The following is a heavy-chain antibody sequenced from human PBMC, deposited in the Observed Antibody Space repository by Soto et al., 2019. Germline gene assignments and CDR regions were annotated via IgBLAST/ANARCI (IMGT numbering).Heavy chain of an antibody. V-gene: IGHV1-69*12. D-gene: IGHD3-16*01. CDR2: IIPIFGTA. J-gene: IGHJ4*02. Sequence: QVQLVQSGAEVKKPGSSVKVSCKASGGTFSSYAISWVRQAPGQGLEWMGGIIPIFGTADYAQKFQGRVTISADESTGTAYMELSSLRSEDTAVYYCASHPGGYMYRIDYWGQGTRVTGSS. CDR1: GGTFSSYA. CDR3: ASHPGGYMYRIDY.